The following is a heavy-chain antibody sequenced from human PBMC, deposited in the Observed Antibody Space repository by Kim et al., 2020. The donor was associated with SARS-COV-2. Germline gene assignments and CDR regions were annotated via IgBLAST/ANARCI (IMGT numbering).Heavy chain of an antibody. CDR2: IYYSGST. Sequence: SETLSLTCTVSGGSISSYYWSWIRQPPGKGLEWIGYIYYSGSTNYNPSLKSRVTISLDTSKNQFSLKLNSVTAADTAVYYCARGNYYCSGDIWGRGTMVTVSS. CDR3: ARGNYYCSGDI. V-gene: IGHV4-59*01. CDR1: GGSISSYY. D-gene: IGHD3-10*01. J-gene: IGHJ3*02.